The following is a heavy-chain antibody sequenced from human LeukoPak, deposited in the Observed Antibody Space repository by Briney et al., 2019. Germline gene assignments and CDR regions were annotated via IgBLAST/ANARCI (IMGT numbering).Heavy chain of an antibody. Sequence: GGSLRLSCAASGFTFSSYSMNWVRQAPGKGLEWVAVISYDGSNKYYADSVKGRFTISRDNSKNTMFLQMNSLRAEDTAVYYCARDLYPSMLRGRNGMDVWGQGTTVTVSS. V-gene: IGHV3-30*03. J-gene: IGHJ6*02. CDR1: GFTFSSYS. D-gene: IGHD3-10*01. CDR2: ISYDGSNK. CDR3: ARDLYPSMLRGRNGMDV.